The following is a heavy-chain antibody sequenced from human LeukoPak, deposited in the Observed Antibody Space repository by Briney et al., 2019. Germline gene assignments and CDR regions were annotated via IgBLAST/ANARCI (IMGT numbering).Heavy chain of an antibody. CDR3: ARRSSSWFFFDY. CDR1: GGSISSSSYY. CDR2: IYYSGST. V-gene: IGHV4-39*07. D-gene: IGHD6-13*01. J-gene: IGHJ4*02. Sequence: SETLSLTCTVSGGSISSSSYYWGWIRQPPGKGLEWIGSIYYSGSTYYNPSLKSRVTISVDTSKNQFSLKLSSVTAADTAVYYCARRSSSWFFFDYWGQGTLVTVSS.